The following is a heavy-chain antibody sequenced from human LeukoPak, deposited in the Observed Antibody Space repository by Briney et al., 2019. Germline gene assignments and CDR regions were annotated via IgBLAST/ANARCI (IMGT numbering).Heavy chain of an antibody. J-gene: IGHJ5*02. D-gene: IGHD3/OR15-3a*01. CDR2: INSYGSST. Sequence: GGSVTLSCAASGFTFSSYWMHWVRQAPGKGLVWVSRINSYGSSTIYAHSLKGRFTISRDNAKNTLYLQMNSLRAEDTAVYYCARMRTGYLGFDPWGQGTLVTVSS. V-gene: IGHV3-74*01. CDR3: ARMRTGYLGFDP. CDR1: GFTFSSYW.